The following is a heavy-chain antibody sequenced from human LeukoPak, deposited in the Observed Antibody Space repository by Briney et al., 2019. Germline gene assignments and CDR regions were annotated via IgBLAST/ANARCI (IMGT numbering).Heavy chain of an antibody. V-gene: IGHV3-48*03. CDR3: ARGSYGSGARYDY. CDR1: GFTFSSYE. CDR2: ISTSGSPI. D-gene: IGHD3-10*01. Sequence: GGSLILSCAASGFTFSSYEMNWVRQAPGKGLEWISYISTSGSPIYYADSVKGRFTISRDNAKNSLYLQMNSLRAEDTAVYYCARGSYGSGARYDYWGQGTLVTVSS. J-gene: IGHJ4*02.